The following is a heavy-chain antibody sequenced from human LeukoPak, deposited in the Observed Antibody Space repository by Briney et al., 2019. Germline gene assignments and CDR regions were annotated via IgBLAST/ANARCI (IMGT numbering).Heavy chain of an antibody. D-gene: IGHD6-13*01. CDR1: GGSISSGDYY. V-gene: IGHV4-30-4*01. CDR3: ARAGIAAAGTPFDY. J-gene: IGHJ4*02. CDR2: IYYSGST. Sequence: SQTLSLTCTVSGGSISSGDYYWSWMRQPPGKGLEWIVYIYYSGSTYYNPSLKSQVTISVDTSKNQFSLKLSSVTAADTAVYYCARAGIAAAGTPFDYWGQGTLVTVSS.